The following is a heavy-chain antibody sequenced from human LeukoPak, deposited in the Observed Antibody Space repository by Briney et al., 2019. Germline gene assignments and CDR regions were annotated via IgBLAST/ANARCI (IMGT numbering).Heavy chain of an antibody. CDR2: IGGNGGST. Sequence: GGSLRLSCAASGFIFSGSAMHWVRQAPGKGLEWVSTIGGNGGSTYYAGSVKGRFTISRDNAKNSLYLQMSSLRAEDTAVYYCARWFGSGSYYGYWGQGTLVTVSS. CDR1: GFIFSGSA. J-gene: IGHJ4*02. CDR3: ARWFGSGSYYGY. V-gene: IGHV3-23*01. D-gene: IGHD3-10*01.